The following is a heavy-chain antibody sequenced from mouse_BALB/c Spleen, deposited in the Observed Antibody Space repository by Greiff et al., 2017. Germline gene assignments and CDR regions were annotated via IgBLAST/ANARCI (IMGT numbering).Heavy chain of an antibody. V-gene: IGHV5-4*02. CDR3: ARPYDGYPAWFAY. Sequence: VQLKESGGGLVKPGGSLKLSCAASGFTFSDYYMYWVRQTPEKRLEWVATISDGGSYTYYPDSVKGRFTISRDNAKNNLYLQMSSLKSEDTAMYYCARPYDGYPAWFAYWGQGTLVTVSA. CDR1: GFTFSDYY. J-gene: IGHJ3*01. D-gene: IGHD2-3*01. CDR2: ISDGGSYT.